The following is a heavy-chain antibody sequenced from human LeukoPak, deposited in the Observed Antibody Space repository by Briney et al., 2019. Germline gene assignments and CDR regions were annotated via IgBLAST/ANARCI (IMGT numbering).Heavy chain of an antibody. J-gene: IGHJ6*02. CDR1: GGSISSYY. CDR2: IYYSGST. D-gene: IGHD2-15*01. CDR3: ARGSYGCSGGSCYSGRGYYYYGMDV. V-gene: IGHV4-59*12. Sequence: SETLSLTCTVSGGSISSYYWSWIRQPPGKGLEWIGYIYYSGSTNYNPSLKSRVTISVDTSKNQFSLKLSSVTAADTAVYYCARGSYGCSGGSCYSGRGYYYYGMDVWGQGTTVTVSS.